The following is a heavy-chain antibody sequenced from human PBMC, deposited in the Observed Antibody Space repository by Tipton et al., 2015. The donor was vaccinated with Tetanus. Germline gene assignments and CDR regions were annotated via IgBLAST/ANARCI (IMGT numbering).Heavy chain of an antibody. CDR1: GGSISSRNYY. J-gene: IGHJ4*02. CDR3: ARTSGYMYSDC. V-gene: IGHV4-39*07. D-gene: IGHD3-3*01. CDR2: VYYSGNT. Sequence: TLSLTCSVSGGSISSRNYYWGWIRQPPGKGLEFIGRVYYSGNTYYNPSLKSRVAMSADTSKNQLSLRLNSVTSADTAVYYCARTSGYMYSDCWGQGTLVTVSS.